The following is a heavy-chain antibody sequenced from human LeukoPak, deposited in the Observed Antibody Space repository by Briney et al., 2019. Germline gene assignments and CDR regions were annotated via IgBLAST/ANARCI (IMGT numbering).Heavy chain of an antibody. CDR3: ARNSGYDLNWFDP. Sequence: SETLSLTCTVSGGSISSGSYYWSWIRQPAGKGLEWIGRIYTSGSTNYNPSLKSRVTISADTSKNQFSLKLSSVTAADTAVYYCARNSGYDLNWFDPWGQGTLVTVSS. D-gene: IGHD5-12*01. V-gene: IGHV4-61*02. CDR2: IYTSGST. CDR1: GGSISSGSYY. J-gene: IGHJ5*02.